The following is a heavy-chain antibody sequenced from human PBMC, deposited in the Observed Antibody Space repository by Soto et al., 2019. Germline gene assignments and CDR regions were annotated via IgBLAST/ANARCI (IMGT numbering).Heavy chain of an antibody. Sequence: EVQLVESGGGLDQPGGSLRLSCVVSGFTFSNYWMSWVRQAPGKGLEWVANIKKDGSEKYYVDSVKGRFIISRDNGKKSLYLQMNDLRAEDTAVYYCAAILGMDVWGQGTTVTVSS. V-gene: IGHV3-7*05. CDR3: AAILGMDV. D-gene: IGHD3-3*02. CDR2: IKKDGSEK. J-gene: IGHJ6*02. CDR1: GFTFSNYW.